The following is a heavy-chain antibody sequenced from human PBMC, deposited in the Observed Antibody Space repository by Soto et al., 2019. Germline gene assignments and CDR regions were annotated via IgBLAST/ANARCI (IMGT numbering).Heavy chain of an antibody. CDR3: ARTTGYSSGRMTKKFYYYYYGMDV. D-gene: IGHD6-19*01. CDR2: TYYRSKWYN. V-gene: IGHV6-1*01. J-gene: IGHJ6*02. CDR1: GDSVSSNSAA. Sequence: SQTLSLTCAISGDSVSSNSAAWNWIRQSPSRGLEWLGRTYYRSKWYNDYAVSVKSRITINPDTSKNQFSLQLNSVTPEDTAVYYCARTTGYSSGRMTKKFYYYYYGMDVWGQGTTVTVSS.